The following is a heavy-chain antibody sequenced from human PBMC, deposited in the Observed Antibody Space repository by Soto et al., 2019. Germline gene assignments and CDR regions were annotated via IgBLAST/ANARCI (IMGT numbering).Heavy chain of an antibody. CDR3: ARVGSPGYCSGGYCPPPDY. CDR2: ISSSSTYT. V-gene: IGHV3-21*01. Sequence: PGGSLRLSCAASGFTFSTSTMNWVRQAQGQGLEWVSSISSSSTYTYYAASVKGRFTISRDNAKNSLYLQMNSLRAEDTAVYYCARVGSPGYCSGGYCPPPDYWGQGTLVTVSS. D-gene: IGHD2-15*01. J-gene: IGHJ4*02. CDR1: GFTFSTST.